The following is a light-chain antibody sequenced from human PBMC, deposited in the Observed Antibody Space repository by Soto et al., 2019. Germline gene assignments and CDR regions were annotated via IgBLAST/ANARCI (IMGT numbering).Light chain of an antibody. J-gene: IGKJ2*01. CDR2: DAS. V-gene: IGKV3-11*01. Sequence: EIVLTQSPATLSLSPGDRATLSCRASQGVTNYLAWYQQKPGQVPRLLIYDASNRAPGIPARFSGSGSGTDFTLTISSLKPEDFAVYHCQQRSYWPGTFGQGTKLEIK. CDR3: QQRSYWPGT. CDR1: QGVTNY.